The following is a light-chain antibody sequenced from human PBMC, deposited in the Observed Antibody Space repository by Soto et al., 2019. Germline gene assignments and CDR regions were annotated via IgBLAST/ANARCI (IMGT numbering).Light chain of an antibody. Sequence: QLVLTQPPSVSGAPGQGVTISCTGTRSNLGAGYDVHWYQQFPGAAPKLLIYANNKRPSGVLDRFSGSKSGTSASLAITGLQAEDEADYYCQSYDNSLSGAWVFGGGTKLTVL. CDR3: QSYDNSLSGAWV. J-gene: IGLJ3*02. V-gene: IGLV1-40*01. CDR1: RSNLGAGYD. CDR2: ANN.